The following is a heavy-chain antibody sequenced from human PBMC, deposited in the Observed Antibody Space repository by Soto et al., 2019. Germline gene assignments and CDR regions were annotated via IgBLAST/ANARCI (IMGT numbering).Heavy chain of an antibody. Sequence: GGSLRPSCVASGFAVSNNYMNWVRQAPGKGLGWVAVVYSGGTTYYADSVRGRFTVSRDDSKNTLFLQMSSLRAEDTAVYYCARAGSPFDSDSSGYWGFDHWGQGTLVTVSS. CDR1: GFAVSNNY. D-gene: IGHD3-22*01. J-gene: IGHJ4*02. CDR3: ARAGSPFDSDSSGYWGFDH. CDR2: VYSGGTT. V-gene: IGHV3-53*01.